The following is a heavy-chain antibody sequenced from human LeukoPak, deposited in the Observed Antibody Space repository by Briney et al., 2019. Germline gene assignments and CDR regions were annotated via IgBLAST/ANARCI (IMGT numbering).Heavy chain of an antibody. D-gene: IGHD6-19*01. Sequence: PGGSLRLSCAASGFIFSRYEMNWVRQSPGKGLEGVSHISSSTTVISYADSVKGRFTISRDNAKNSLYLQMNSLRAEDTAVYYCARGYSGWYGRRGNYPDYWGQGTLVTVSS. CDR3: ARGYSGWYGRRGNYPDY. CDR1: GFIFSRYE. J-gene: IGHJ4*02. CDR2: ISSSTTVI. V-gene: IGHV3-48*03.